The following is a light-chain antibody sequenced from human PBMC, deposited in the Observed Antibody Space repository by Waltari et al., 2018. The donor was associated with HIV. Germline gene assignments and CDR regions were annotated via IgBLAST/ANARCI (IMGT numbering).Light chain of an antibody. CDR2: EVS. CDR1: SSDVGGYNY. V-gene: IGLV2-8*01. Sequence: QSAMTQPPSASGSPGPSVTISSTGASSDVGGYNYVSWYQPHPGKAPKLMIYEVSKRPSGVPDRFSGSKSGNTASLTVSGLQAEDEADYYCSSYAGSNNWVFGGGTKLTVL. CDR3: SSYAGSNNWV. J-gene: IGLJ3*02.